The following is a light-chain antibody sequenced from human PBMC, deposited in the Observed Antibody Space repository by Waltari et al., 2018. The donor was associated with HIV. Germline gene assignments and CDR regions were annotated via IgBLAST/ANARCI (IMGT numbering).Light chain of an antibody. CDR1: SSNIGSNY. J-gene: IGLJ1*01. CDR2: RNN. Sequence: QSVLTQPPSASGPPGQRVTIPCSGSSSNIGSNYVYWYQQLPGTAPKLLIYRNNQRPSGVPDRFSGSKSGTSASLAISGLRSEDEADYYCAVWGDSLNSYVFGTGTEVTVL. V-gene: IGLV1-47*01. CDR3: AVWGDSLNSYV.